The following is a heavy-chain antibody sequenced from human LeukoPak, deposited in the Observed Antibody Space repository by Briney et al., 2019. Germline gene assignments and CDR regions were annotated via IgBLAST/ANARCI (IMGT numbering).Heavy chain of an antibody. D-gene: IGHD2-15*01. CDR3: ARSTCSSGGTCYSALVY. CDR2: LSGSGGST. CDR1: GFTFSSYA. J-gene: IGHJ4*02. V-gene: IGHV3-23*01. Sequence: GGSLRLSCAASGFTFSSYAMTWVRQAPGKGLEWASVLSGSGGSTYYADSVKGRFTISRDNSKNTLYLQMNSLRAGDTAVYYCARSTCSSGGTCYSALVYWGQGTLVTVSS.